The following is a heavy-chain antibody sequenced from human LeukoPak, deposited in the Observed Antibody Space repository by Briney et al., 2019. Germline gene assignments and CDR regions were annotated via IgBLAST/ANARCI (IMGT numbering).Heavy chain of an antibody. V-gene: IGHV3-30-3*01. J-gene: IGHJ4*02. D-gene: IGHD1-1*01. Sequence: GGSLRLSCAASGFTFSSYAMHWVRQAPGKGLEWVAEISYDGGNTYYADSVKGRFTISRDNSKNTLYLQMNGLRAEDTAVYYCAKEGTGIHFDYWGQGTLVTVSS. CDR1: GFTFSSYA. CDR2: ISYDGGNT. CDR3: AKEGTGIHFDY.